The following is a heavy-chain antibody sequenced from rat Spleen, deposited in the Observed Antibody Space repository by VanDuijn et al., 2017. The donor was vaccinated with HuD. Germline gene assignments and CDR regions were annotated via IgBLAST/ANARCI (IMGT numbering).Heavy chain of an antibody. CDR1: GFTFSNSA. V-gene: IGHV5-27*01. D-gene: IGHD1-12*02. Sequence: EVQLVESGGGLAQPGRSLKLSCGVSGFTFSNSALAWVRQAPTKGLEWVSSITNSGLGTYYRDSVKGRFTISRDNAKSTLYLQLDSLRSEDTATYYCTTDTFYDGTYYPGGFDYWGQGVMVTVSS. J-gene: IGHJ2*01. CDR2: ITNSGLGT. CDR3: TTDTFYDGTYYPGGFDY.